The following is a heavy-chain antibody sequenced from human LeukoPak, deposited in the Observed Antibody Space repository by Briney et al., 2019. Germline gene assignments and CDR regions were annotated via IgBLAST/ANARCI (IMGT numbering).Heavy chain of an antibody. V-gene: IGHV3-7*01. CDR3: ARRGITISGVLVYHYSGLDV. D-gene: IGHD3-3*01. CDR2: IKDDGSEK. J-gene: IGHJ6*02. Sequence: GGSLRLSCAGSGFTLSSHWMNWVRQAPGKGLEWVASIKDDGSEKHYVDSVSGRFTISRDNAKNSLHLQMSSLRAEDTAVYYCARRGITISGVLVYHYSGLDVWGQGTTVTVSS. CDR1: GFTLSSHW.